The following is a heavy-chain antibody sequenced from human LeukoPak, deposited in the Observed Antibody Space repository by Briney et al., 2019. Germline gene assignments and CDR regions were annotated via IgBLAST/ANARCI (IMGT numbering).Heavy chain of an antibody. CDR2: INWNGGST. CDR1: GFTFSSYW. V-gene: IGHV3-20*04. CDR3: ARSYYGSGSYFDY. J-gene: IGHJ4*02. D-gene: IGHD3-10*01. Sequence: GGSLRPSCAASGFTFSSYWMHWVRQAPGKGLEWVSGINWNGGSTGYADSVKGRFTISRDNAKNSLYLQMNSLRAEDTALYYCARSYYGSGSYFDYWGQGTLVTVSS.